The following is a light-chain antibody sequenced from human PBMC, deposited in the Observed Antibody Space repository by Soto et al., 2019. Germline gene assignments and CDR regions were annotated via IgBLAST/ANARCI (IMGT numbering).Light chain of an antibody. CDR2: EVT. CDR3: SSYSSSTTLV. Sequence: QSALTQPASVSGSPGQSITISCTGTSSDVGDYNYVSWYQQHPGKAPNLMIYEVTNRHSGVSNRFSGSKSGNTASLTISGLQAEDEADYYCSSYSSSTTLVFGGGTKLTVL. J-gene: IGLJ2*01. CDR1: SSDVGDYNY. V-gene: IGLV2-14*01.